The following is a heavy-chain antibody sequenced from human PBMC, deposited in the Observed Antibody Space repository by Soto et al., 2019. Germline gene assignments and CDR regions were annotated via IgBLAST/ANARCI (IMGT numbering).Heavy chain of an antibody. J-gene: IGHJ5*02. V-gene: IGHV1-8*01. CDR1: GYTFGNND. CDR2: MNPNSGNT. Sequence: ASVKVSCKASGYTFGNNDISWVRQATGQGLEWMGWMNPNSGNTGYAQKFQGRVSMTRNASITTAYLELSSLRSDDTAIYYCARMATSGTLNWFDPWGQGTLVTDSS. CDR3: ARMATSGTLNWFDP.